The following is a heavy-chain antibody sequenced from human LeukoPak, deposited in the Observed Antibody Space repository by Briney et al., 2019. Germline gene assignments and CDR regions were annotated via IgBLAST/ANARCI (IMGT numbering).Heavy chain of an antibody. CDR1: GFTFSSYA. Sequence: GRSLRLSCAASGFTFSSYAMHWVRQAPGKGLEWVAVISYDGSNKYYADSVKGRFTISRDNSKNTLYLQMNSLRAEDTAVYYCARPKQWSIDYWGQGTLVTVSS. D-gene: IGHD6-19*01. J-gene: IGHJ4*02. CDR2: ISYDGSNK. V-gene: IGHV3-30-3*01. CDR3: ARPKQWSIDY.